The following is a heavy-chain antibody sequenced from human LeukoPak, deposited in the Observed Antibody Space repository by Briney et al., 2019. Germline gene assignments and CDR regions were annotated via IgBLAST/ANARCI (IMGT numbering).Heavy chain of an antibody. J-gene: IGHJ3*01. V-gene: IGHV3-74*01. CDR2: ISDHGNNT. CDR1: GFTFNNYW. CDR3: ARGASFTGHTFLF. Sequence: PGGSLRLACAASGFTFNNYWMHWVRQAPGKGLVWVSRISDHGNNTNYADSVKGRFNISRDNAKNTMFLQMNGLGAECTAVYYSARGASFTGHTFLFWGQGTFVAVSS. D-gene: IGHD2-8*02.